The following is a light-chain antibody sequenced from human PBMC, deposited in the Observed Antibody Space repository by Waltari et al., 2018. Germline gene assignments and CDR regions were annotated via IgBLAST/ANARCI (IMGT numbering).Light chain of an antibody. J-gene: IGLJ1*01. CDR2: DVT. Sequence: QSALTQPASVSGSPGQSITISCTGTSSDVGTYDYVSWYQQHPGKAPKLMIYDVTKRPSGIANRFSGSKSGNTASLTISGLQAEDEADYYCSSYTTSRTVYVFGTGTKVTVL. CDR3: SSYTTSRTVYV. V-gene: IGLV2-14*03. CDR1: SSDVGTYDY.